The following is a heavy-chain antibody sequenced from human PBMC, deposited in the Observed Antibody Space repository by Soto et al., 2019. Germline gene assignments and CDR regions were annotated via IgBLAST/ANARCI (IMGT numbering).Heavy chain of an antibody. D-gene: IGHD3-16*02. J-gene: IGHJ6*02. CDR1: GFTFSSYW. CDR2: IKQDGSEK. V-gene: IGHV3-7*03. CDR3: ARDLAYDYVWGSYRYYYYYYGMDV. Sequence: GGSLRLSCAASGFTFSSYWMSWVRQAQGKGLEWVAKIKQDGSEKYYVDSVKGRFTISRDNAKNSLYLQMNSLRAEDTAVYYCARDLAYDYVWGSYRYYYYYYGMDVWGQGTTVTVSS.